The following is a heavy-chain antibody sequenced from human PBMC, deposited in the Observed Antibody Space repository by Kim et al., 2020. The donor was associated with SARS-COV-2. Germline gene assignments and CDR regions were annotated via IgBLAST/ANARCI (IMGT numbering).Heavy chain of an antibody. J-gene: IGHJ6*02. Sequence: SQTLSLTCAISGDSVSSNSAAWNWIRQSPSRGLEWLGRTYYRSKWYNDYAVSVKSRITINPDTSKNQFSLQLNSVTPEDTAVYYCARAVATIHYYYYGMDVWGQGTTVTVSS. CDR3: ARAVATIHYYYYGMDV. D-gene: IGHD5-12*01. CDR1: GDSVSSNSAA. V-gene: IGHV6-1*01. CDR2: TYYRSKWYN.